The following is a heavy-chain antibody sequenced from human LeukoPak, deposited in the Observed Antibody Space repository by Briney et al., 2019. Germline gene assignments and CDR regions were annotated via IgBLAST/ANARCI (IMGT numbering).Heavy chain of an antibody. J-gene: IGHJ5*02. CDR3: AMTWIVVVPAALDP. CDR2: ISAYNGNT. V-gene: IGHV1-18*01. D-gene: IGHD2-2*01. Sequence: ASVKVSCKASGYTFTSYGISWVRQAPGQGLEWMGWISAYNGNTNYAQKLQGRVTMTTDTSTSTAYMELRSLRSDDTAVYYCAMTWIVVVPAALDPWGQGTLVTVSS. CDR1: GYTFTSYG.